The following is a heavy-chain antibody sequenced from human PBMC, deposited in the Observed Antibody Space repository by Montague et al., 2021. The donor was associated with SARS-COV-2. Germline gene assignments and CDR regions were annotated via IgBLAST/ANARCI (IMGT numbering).Heavy chain of an antibody. CDR1: GYSISTGYY. CDR3: ANFRRTQLLFGTLYYGMDV. D-gene: IGHD2-2*01. CDR2: IYHSGST. V-gene: IGHV4-38-2*02. J-gene: IGHJ6*02. Sequence: SETLSLTCTVSGYSISTGYYWGWIRQPPGKGLEWIGTIYHSGSTYFNPSLKSRVTISVDTSKNQFSLNLSSVTAADTAVYYCANFRRTQLLFGTLYYGMDVWGQGTTVTVSS.